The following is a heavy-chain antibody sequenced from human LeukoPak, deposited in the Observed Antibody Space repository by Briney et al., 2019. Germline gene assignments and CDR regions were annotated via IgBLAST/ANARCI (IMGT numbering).Heavy chain of an antibody. D-gene: IGHD2-15*01. V-gene: IGHV7-4-1*02. CDR3: ARSIAVVVGPFDWFDP. Sequence: ASVKVSCKASGYTFTSYAMNWVRQAPGQGLEWMGWINTNTGNPTYAQGFTGRFVFSLDTSVSTAYLQISSLKAEDTAVYYCARSIAVVVGPFDWFDPWGQGTLVTVSS. J-gene: IGHJ5*02. CDR1: GYTFTSYA. CDR2: INTNTGNP.